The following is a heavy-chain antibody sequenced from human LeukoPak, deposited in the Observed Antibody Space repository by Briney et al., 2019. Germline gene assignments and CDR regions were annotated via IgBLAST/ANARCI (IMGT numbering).Heavy chain of an antibody. CDR1: GFTFSSYW. V-gene: IGHV3-7*03. CDR2: IKQDGSEK. Sequence: GGSLRLSCAASGFTFSSYWMSWVRQAPGKGLEWVANIKQDGSEKYYVDSVKGRFTISRDNAKNSLYLQMNSLRSEDTAVYYCARDRGEMANNWFDPWGQGTLVTVSS. CDR3: ARDRGEMANNWFDP. J-gene: IGHJ5*02. D-gene: IGHD5-24*01.